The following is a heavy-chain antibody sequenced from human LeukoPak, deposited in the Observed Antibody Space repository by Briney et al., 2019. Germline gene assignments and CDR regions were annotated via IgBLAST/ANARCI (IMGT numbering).Heavy chain of an antibody. Sequence: SETLSLTCTVPHYSISSGFYWGWIRQSPGRGLEWIGAIDHTGTTYYNPSLKSRVTISVDTSKNQFSLNVNSLTAADTAIYYSARLSYGYDPYYFDCWGQGTLVTVAS. J-gene: IGHJ4*02. D-gene: IGHD5-12*01. CDR3: ARLSYGYDPYYFDC. V-gene: IGHV4-38-2*02. CDR1: HYSISSGFY. CDR2: IDHTGTT.